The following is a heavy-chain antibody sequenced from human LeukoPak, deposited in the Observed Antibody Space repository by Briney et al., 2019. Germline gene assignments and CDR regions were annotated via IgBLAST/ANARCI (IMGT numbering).Heavy chain of an antibody. D-gene: IGHD6-19*01. V-gene: IGHV5-51*01. CDR1: GYSFINYY. CDR3: ARQYSSGWYRHFDY. J-gene: IGHJ4*02. CDR2: TYPGGSDT. Sequence: GESLKISCRCSGYSFINYYIGWVRQMPGKGLEWVGVTYPGGSDTRYSPSFQGQVTISAGKSTTTVYLQWSSLKASDTAMYYCARQYSSGWYRHFDYWGQGTLVTVSS.